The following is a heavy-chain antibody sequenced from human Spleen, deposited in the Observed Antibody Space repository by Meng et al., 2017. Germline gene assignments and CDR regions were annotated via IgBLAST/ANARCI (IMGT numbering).Heavy chain of an antibody. J-gene: IGHJ3*02. D-gene: IGHD3-16*01. Sequence: ASVKVSCKASGYTFTSYGISWVRQAPGHGLEWMGVINPSRGGTTYAQRFQDRVAMTREPYSNTVYLELNSLRSEDTAVYYCAREGGNPCYDAFNIWGQGTRVTVSS. CDR1: GYTFTSYG. V-gene: IGHV1-46*01. CDR2: INPSRGGT. CDR3: AREGGNPCYDAFNI.